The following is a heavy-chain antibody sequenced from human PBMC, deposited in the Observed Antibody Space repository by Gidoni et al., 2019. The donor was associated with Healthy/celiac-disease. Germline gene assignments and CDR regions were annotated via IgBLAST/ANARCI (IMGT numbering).Heavy chain of an antibody. CDR2: IYSSGST. D-gene: IGHD6-19*01. CDR3: AREVGGGAVTGTGRNYYYYYGMDV. Sequence: QLQLQESGPGLVKPSETLSLTCTVSGGSISSSSYYWGWIRQPPGKGLEWIGSIYSSGSTYYNPSLHSRVTISVDTSKTQFSLNLSSVTAADTAVYYCAREVGGGAVTGTGRNYYYYYGMDVWGQGTTVTVSS. J-gene: IGHJ6*02. V-gene: IGHV4-39*07. CDR1: GGSISSSSYY.